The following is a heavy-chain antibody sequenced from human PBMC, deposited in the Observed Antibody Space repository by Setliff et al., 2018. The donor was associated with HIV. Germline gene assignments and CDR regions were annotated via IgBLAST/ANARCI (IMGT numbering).Heavy chain of an antibody. J-gene: IGHJ4*02. CDR1: GFTFSSYW. D-gene: IGHD6-19*01. CDR2: IKQDGSEK. Sequence: PGGSLRLSCAASGFTFSSYWMSWVRQAPGKGLEWVANIKQDGSEKYYVDSVKGRFTISRDNAKNSLYLQMNSLRAEDTAVYYCARGSIAVGRGYFDYWGQGTLVTVSS. CDR3: ARGSIAVGRGYFDY. V-gene: IGHV3-7*01.